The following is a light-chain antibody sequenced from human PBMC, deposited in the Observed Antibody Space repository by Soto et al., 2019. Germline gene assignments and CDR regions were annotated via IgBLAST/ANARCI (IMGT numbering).Light chain of an antibody. J-gene: IGKJ1*01. Sequence: DIQMTQSPSTLSASVGDRVTITCRASQSVSTWLAWYQQKPGKAPKLLVFDASRLESGVPSRFSGSGSGTEFTLTISSLQAGDFATYYCQQYNSYSKTFGQGTKV. CDR1: QSVSTW. CDR2: DAS. CDR3: QQYNSYSKT. V-gene: IGKV1-5*01.